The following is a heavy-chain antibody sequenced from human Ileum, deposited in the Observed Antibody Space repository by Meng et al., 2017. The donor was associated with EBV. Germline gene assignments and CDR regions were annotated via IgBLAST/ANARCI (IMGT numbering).Heavy chain of an antibody. CDR2: INSNTGNS. CDR1: GYTFRSHA. Sequence: QVQLVQSGSEVRKPGASAKVPCKASGYTFRSHAMSWVRQAPGQGLEWMGWINSNTGNSTYAQGFTGRFVFSLDTSVSTAYLHINSLKTEDTAVYYCAREVGQGWYYFDYWGQGTLVTVSS. V-gene: IGHV7-4-1*02. J-gene: IGHJ4*02. CDR3: AREVGQGWYYFDY. D-gene: IGHD6-19*01.